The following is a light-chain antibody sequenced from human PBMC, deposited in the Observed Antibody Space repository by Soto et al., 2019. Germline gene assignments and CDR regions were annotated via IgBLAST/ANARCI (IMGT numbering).Light chain of an antibody. CDR1: QSLLHSNGYNY. Sequence: EIVLTQSPLSLPVTPGEPASISCRSSQSLLHSNGYNYVDWYVQKPGQSPQLLIYLVSNRASGVPDRFSGSGSGTYFTLKISRVEADDVGLYYCMQSLHTPLTFGQGTRLEIK. V-gene: IGKV2-28*01. J-gene: IGKJ5*01. CDR2: LVS. CDR3: MQSLHTPLT.